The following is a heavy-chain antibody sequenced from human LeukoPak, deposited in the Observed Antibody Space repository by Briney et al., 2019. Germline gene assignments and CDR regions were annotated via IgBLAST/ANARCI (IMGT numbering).Heavy chain of an antibody. Sequence: PGGSLRLSCAASGFTFSSYAMSWVRQAPGKGLEWVSAISGSGGSTYYADSVKGRFTISRDNSKNTLYLQMNSLRAEDTAVYYCARGDDFWSGYNWSDPWGQGTLVTVSS. CDR2: ISGSGGST. CDR3: ARGDDFWSGYNWSDP. D-gene: IGHD3-3*01. J-gene: IGHJ5*02. V-gene: IGHV3-23*01. CDR1: GFTFSSYA.